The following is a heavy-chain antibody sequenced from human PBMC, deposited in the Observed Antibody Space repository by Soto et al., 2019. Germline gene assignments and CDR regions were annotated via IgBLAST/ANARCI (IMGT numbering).Heavy chain of an antibody. CDR1: GFTFSSYS. D-gene: IGHD6-13*01. CDR2: ISSSSSYI. V-gene: IGHV3-21*01. J-gene: IGHJ2*01. CDR3: ASSPSFSSSWYVYWYFDL. Sequence: EVQLVESGGGLVKPGGSLRLSCAASGFTFSSYSMNWVRQAPGKGLEWVSSISSSSSYIYYADSVKGRFTISRDNAKNSRYLQMNSLRAEDTAVYYCASSPSFSSSWYVYWYFDLWGRGTLVTVSS.